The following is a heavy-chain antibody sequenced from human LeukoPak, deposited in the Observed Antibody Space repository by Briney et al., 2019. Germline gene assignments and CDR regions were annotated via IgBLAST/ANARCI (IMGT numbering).Heavy chain of an antibody. J-gene: IGHJ4*02. CDR3: ARSIAAAGTGFFDY. Sequence: ASVKVSCKASGYTFTSYDINWVRQAPGQGLEWMGGIIPIFGTANYAQKFQGRVTITADESTSTAYMELSSLRSEDTAVYYCARSIAAAGTGFFDYWGQGTLVTVSS. CDR1: GYTFTSYD. D-gene: IGHD6-13*01. V-gene: IGHV1-69*13. CDR2: IIPIFGTA.